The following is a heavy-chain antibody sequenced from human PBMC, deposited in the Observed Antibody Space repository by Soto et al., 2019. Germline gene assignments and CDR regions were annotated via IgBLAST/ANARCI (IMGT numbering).Heavy chain of an antibody. CDR1: GFTFRSYW. CDR3: ARGNIVVVTAYDY. J-gene: IGHJ4*02. D-gene: IGHD2-21*02. Sequence: PGGSLRLSCAASGFTFRSYWMTWVRQAPGKGLEWVANIKQDGSEKYYVDSVTGRFTISRDNAKNSLYLQMNSLRAEDTAVYYCARGNIVVVTAYDYWGQGTLVTVSS. CDR2: IKQDGSEK. V-gene: IGHV3-7*03.